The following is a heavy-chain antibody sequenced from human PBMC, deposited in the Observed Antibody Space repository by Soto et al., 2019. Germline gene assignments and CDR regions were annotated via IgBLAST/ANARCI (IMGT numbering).Heavy chain of an antibody. CDR3: AGTPLLWFGESQVPYFDY. D-gene: IGHD3-10*01. CDR2: IYYSGST. J-gene: IGHJ4*02. Sequence: QLQLQESGPGLVKPSETLSLTCTVSGGSISSSSYYWGWIRQPPGQGLEWIGSIYYSGSTYYNPSLKSRVTISEDTSKNQVSLKLSSVTAADTAVYYCAGTPLLWFGESQVPYFDYWGQGTLVTVSS. V-gene: IGHV4-39*01. CDR1: GGSISSSSYY.